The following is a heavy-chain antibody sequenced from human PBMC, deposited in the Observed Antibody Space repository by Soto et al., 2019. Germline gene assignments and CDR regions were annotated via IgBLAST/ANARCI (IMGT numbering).Heavy chain of an antibody. CDR3: AKDIGYCSSTRCDYGMDV. J-gene: IGHJ6*02. CDR1: GFTFDDYV. V-gene: IGHV3-9*01. D-gene: IGHD2-2*03. Sequence: EVQLVESGGGLVQPGRSLRLSCAASGFTFDDYVVHWVRQVPGKGLEWVSGIDWNSGVIGYADSVKGRFIISRDSAKNSLFLQMNSLRAEDTALYYCAKDIGYCSSTRCDYGMDVWGQGTTVTVSS. CDR2: IDWNSGVI.